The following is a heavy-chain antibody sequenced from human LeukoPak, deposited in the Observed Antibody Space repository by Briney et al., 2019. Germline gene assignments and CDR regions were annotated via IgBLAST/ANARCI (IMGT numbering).Heavy chain of an antibody. J-gene: IGHJ4*02. CDR3: ARGPYSGSSSYNY. CDR2: IRYDGSNK. Sequence: QPGGSLRLSCAASGFTFSSYGMHWVRQAPGKGLEWVAFIRYDGSNKYYADSVKGRFTISRDNAKNSLYLQMNSLRAEDTAVYYCARGPYSGSSSYNYRGQGTLVTVSS. D-gene: IGHD6-6*01. V-gene: IGHV3-30*02. CDR1: GFTFSSYG.